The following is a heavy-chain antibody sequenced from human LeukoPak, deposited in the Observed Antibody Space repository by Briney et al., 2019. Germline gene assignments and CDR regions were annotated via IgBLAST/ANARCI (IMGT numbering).Heavy chain of an antibody. Sequence: PGGSLRLSCTASGFTFSSYWMSWVRQAPGKGLEWVANIKQDGSEKYYVDSVKGRFTISRDNAKNSLYPQMNSLRAEDTAVYYCARDTITRIPFGVVIYYYYYMDVWGKGTTVTVSS. J-gene: IGHJ6*03. V-gene: IGHV3-7*01. CDR2: IKQDGSEK. CDR3: ARDTITRIPFGVVIYYYYYMDV. CDR1: GFTFSSYW. D-gene: IGHD3-3*01.